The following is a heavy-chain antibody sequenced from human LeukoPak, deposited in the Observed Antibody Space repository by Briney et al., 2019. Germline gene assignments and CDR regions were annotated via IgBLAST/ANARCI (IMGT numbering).Heavy chain of an antibody. CDR2: IYSSGST. CDR3: ARDNYGGNSDWYFDL. J-gene: IGHJ2*01. D-gene: IGHD4-23*01. V-gene: IGHV4-61*02. Sequence: SETLSLTCTVSGGSISSGSYFWSWIRQPAGKALEWIGRIYSSGSTNYNPSLKSRATISVDTSKNQFSLKLSSVTAADTAVYYCARDNYGGNSDWYFDLWGRGTLVTVSS. CDR1: GGSISSGSYF.